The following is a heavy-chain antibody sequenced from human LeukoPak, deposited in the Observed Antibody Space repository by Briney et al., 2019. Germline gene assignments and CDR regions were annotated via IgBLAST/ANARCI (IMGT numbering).Heavy chain of an antibody. CDR1: GGSFSGYY. D-gene: IGHD3-3*01. V-gene: IGHV4-34*01. Sequence: SETLSLTCAVCGGSFSGYYWSWIRQPPGKGLEWIGEINHSGSTNYNPSLKSRVTISVDTSKNQFSLKLNSVTAADTAVYYCAREGDGFYDFWSGFRKRPHYMDVWGKGTTVTVSS. CDR2: INHSGST. CDR3: AREGDGFYDFWSGFRKRPHYMDV. J-gene: IGHJ6*03.